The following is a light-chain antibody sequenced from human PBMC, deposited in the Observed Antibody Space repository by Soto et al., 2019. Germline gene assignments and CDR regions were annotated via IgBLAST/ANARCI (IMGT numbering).Light chain of an antibody. CDR3: KQSLENPLT. CDR2: VSS. Sequence: DIVLTQSPLSLSVTPGETASISCRSSQSLLQSNGNNYLEWYLQKPGQSPQVLIYVSSNRASGVPDRFSGSGSGTDFTLKISRVEAEDVGVYYCKQSLENPLTFGGGTKVEIK. J-gene: IGKJ4*02. CDR1: QSLLQSNGNNY. V-gene: IGKV2-28*01.